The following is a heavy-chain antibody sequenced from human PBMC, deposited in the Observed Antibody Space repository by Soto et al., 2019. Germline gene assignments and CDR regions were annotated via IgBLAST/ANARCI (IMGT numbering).Heavy chain of an antibody. Sequence: GGSLRLSCAASGFTFRSYCLHWVRQAPGKGLEWVAVIWYDGSNKYYADSVKGRFTISRDNSKNTLYLQMNSLRAEDTAVYYCARGVLFPYYFDYWGQGTLVTVSS. J-gene: IGHJ4*02. D-gene: IGHD2-8*01. CDR3: ARGVLFPYYFDY. V-gene: IGHV3-33*01. CDR2: IWYDGSNK. CDR1: GFTFRSYC.